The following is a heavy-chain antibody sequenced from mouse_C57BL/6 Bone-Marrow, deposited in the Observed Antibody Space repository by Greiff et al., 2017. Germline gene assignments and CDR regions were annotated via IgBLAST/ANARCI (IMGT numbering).Heavy chain of an antibody. J-gene: IGHJ4*01. CDR1: GYTFTDYE. CDR2: IDPETGGT. Sequence: QVQLQQSGAELVRPGASVTLSCKASGYTFTDYEMHWVKQTPVHGLEWIGAIDPETGGTAYNQKFKGKAILTADKSSSTAYMELRSLTSEDSAVYYCTRTPLPYFYGRGYYAMDYWGQGTSVTVSS. D-gene: IGHD1-1*01. CDR3: TRTPLPYFYGRGYYAMDY. V-gene: IGHV1-15*01.